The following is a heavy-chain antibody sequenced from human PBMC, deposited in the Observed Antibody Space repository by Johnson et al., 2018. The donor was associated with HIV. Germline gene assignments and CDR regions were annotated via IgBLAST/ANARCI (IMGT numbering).Heavy chain of an antibody. CDR3: ARVRGYSYGAHAFDI. V-gene: IGHV3-15*01. Sequence: VQLVESGGGLVKPGGSLRLSCAASGFTFTNAWTNWVRQAPGKGLEWVGRIQSKTDDGTTDYAAPVKGRLTISRDDSQNTLYLQMNSLKTEDTAVYYCARVRGYSYGAHAFDIWGQGTMVTVSS. CDR1: GFTFTNAW. D-gene: IGHD5-18*01. CDR2: IQSKTDDGTT. J-gene: IGHJ3*02.